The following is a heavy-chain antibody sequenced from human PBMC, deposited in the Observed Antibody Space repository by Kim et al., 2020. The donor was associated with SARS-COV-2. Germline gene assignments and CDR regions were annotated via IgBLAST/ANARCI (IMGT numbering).Heavy chain of an antibody. J-gene: IGHJ4*02. V-gene: IGHV3-30*01. CDR3: ARGGSPYDY. D-gene: IGHD6-13*01. CDR2: SDK. Sequence: SDKYYVESVKGRFTISRDNSRNTLYLQMNSLTAEDTAVYYCARGGSPYDYWGQGTLVTVSS.